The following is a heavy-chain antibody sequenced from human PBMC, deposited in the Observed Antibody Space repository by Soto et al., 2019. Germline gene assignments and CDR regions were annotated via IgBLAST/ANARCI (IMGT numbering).Heavy chain of an antibody. Sequence: QVQLQESGPGLVKPSQTLSLTCTVSGGSISSGGYYWSWIRQHPGKGLEWIAYIYYSGSTYYNPSLKSRVTISMDTSKNQCSLKLSSVTAADTAVYYCASQQGNYYYYGMDVWGQGTTVTVSS. V-gene: IGHV4-31*03. CDR2: IYYSGST. CDR1: GGSISSGGYY. CDR3: ASQQGNYYYYGMDV. J-gene: IGHJ6*02. D-gene: IGHD6-13*01.